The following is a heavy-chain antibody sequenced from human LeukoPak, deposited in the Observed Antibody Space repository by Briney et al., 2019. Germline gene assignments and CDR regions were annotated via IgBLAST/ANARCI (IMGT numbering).Heavy chain of an antibody. D-gene: IGHD3-16*02. J-gene: IGHJ3*02. V-gene: IGHV3-74*01. Sequence: GGSLRLSCAASGFTFSSNWMHWVRQAPGKGLVWVSRINEDGSTTNYADSVKGRFTISRDNAKNSLYLQMNSLRAEDTAVYYCARDQHLSASDAFDIWGQGTMVTVSS. CDR3: ARDQHLSASDAFDI. CDR1: GFTFSSNW. CDR2: INEDGSTT.